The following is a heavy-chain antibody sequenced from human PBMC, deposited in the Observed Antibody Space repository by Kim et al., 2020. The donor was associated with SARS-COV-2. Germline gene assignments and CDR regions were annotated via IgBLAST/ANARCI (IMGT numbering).Heavy chain of an antibody. CDR3: ARLGRRRTQQLVPQGAFDI. Sequence: SETLSLTCTVSGGSISSSSYYWGWIRQPPGKGLEWIGSIYYSGSTYYNPSLKSRVTISVDTSKNQFSLKLSSVTAADTAVYYCARLGRRRTQQLVPQGAFDIWGQGTMVTVSS. CDR1: GGSISSSSYY. V-gene: IGHV4-39*01. CDR2: IYYSGST. J-gene: IGHJ3*02. D-gene: IGHD6-13*01.